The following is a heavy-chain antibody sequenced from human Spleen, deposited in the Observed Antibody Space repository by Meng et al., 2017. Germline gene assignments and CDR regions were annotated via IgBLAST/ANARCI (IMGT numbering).Heavy chain of an antibody. CDR3: ARGGIVGATGFDY. V-gene: IGHV3-21*01. Sequence: EVQLVESGGGLVKPGGSLRLSCAASGFTFSSYSMNWVRQAPGKGLEWVSSISSSSSYIYYADSVKGRFTISRDNAKNSLYLQMNSLRAEDTAVHYCARGGIVGATGFDYWGQGTLVTVSS. D-gene: IGHD1-26*01. J-gene: IGHJ4*02. CDR1: GFTFSSYS. CDR2: ISSSSSYI.